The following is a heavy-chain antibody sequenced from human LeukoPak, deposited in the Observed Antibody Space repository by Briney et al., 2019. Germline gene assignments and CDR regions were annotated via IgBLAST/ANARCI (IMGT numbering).Heavy chain of an antibody. V-gene: IGHV4-39*07. CDR2: IYYSGST. J-gene: IGHJ4*02. Sequence: KPSETLSLTCTVSGGSISSSSYYWGWIRQPPGKGLEWIGSIYYSGSTYYNPSLKSRVTISIDTSKNQFSLRLSSVTAADTAVYYCVRRKADSSGYYYVDFWGQGTLVTVSS. CDR1: GGSISSSSYY. CDR3: VRRKADSSGYYYVDF. D-gene: IGHD3-22*01.